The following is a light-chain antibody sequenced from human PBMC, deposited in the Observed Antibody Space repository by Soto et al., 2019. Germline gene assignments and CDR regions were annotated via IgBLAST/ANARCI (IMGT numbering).Light chain of an antibody. J-gene: IGLJ1*01. CDR1: SSDVGGYNH. Sequence: QSVLAQPASGSGSPGQSITISCTGTSSDVGGYNHVSWYQQHPGKAPKLMIYEVSNRPSGVSSRFSGSKSGNTASLTISGLQAEDEANYYCTSFRSGSTRNVFGIGTKV. CDR3: TSFRSGSTRNV. CDR2: EVS. V-gene: IGLV2-14*01.